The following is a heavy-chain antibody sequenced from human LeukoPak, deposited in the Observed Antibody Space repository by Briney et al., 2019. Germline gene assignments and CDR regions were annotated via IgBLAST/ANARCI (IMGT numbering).Heavy chain of an antibody. D-gene: IGHD2-2*01. V-gene: IGHV4-34*01. Sequence: SETLSLTCAVYGGSFSGYYWSWIRQPPGKGLEWIGEINHSGSTNYNPSLKSRVTISVDTSKNQFSLKLSSVTAADTAVYYCARVRYCSSTSCPWGQGTLVTVSS. J-gene: IGHJ5*02. CDR1: GGSFSGYY. CDR3: ARVRYCSSTSCP. CDR2: INHSGST.